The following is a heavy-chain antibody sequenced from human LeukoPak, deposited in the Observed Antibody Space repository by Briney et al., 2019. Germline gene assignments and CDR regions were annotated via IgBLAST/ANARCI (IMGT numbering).Heavy chain of an antibody. Sequence: SETLSLTCTVSGGSTSSYYWSWIRQPPGKGLEWIGYIYYSGSTNYNPSLKSRVTISVDTSKNQFSLKLSSVTAADTAVYYCTRGRIQFDYWGQGALVTVSS. CDR2: IYYSGST. CDR3: TRGRIQFDY. D-gene: IGHD1-1*01. J-gene: IGHJ4*02. CDR1: GGSTSSYY. V-gene: IGHV4-59*01.